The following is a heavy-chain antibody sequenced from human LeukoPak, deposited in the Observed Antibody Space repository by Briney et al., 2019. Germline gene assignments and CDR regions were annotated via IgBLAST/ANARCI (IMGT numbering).Heavy chain of an antibody. D-gene: IGHD2-21*02. J-gene: IGHJ5*02. CDR3: ARDPAMTFNWFDP. CDR2: INHSGTT. Sequence: SETLSLTCGLSGYSISSVYYWAWIRQPPGKGLEWIASINHSGTTYSNPSPQGPVSLSVATSKNQFSLKVGSVTAADTAVYYCARDPAMTFNWFDPWGQGTLVTVSS. V-gene: IGHV4-38-2*02. CDR1: GYSISSVYY.